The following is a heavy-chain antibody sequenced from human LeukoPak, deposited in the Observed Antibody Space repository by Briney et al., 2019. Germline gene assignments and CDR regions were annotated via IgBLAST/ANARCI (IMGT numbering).Heavy chain of an antibody. CDR3: ARDKGGAVPSSHAFDI. CDR2: IYTSGST. D-gene: IGHD6-19*01. J-gene: IGHJ3*02. Sequence: SETLSLTCAVSGYSISSGYYWGWIRQPPGKGLEWIGRIYTSGSTNYNPSLKSRVTISVDTSKNQFSLKLSSVTAADTAVYYCARDKGGAVPSSHAFDIWGQGTMVTVSS. V-gene: IGHV4-38-2*02. CDR1: GYSISSGYY.